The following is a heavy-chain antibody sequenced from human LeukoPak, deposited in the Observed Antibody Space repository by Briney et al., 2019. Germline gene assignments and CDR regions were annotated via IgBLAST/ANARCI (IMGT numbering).Heavy chain of an antibody. D-gene: IGHD1-26*01. J-gene: IGHJ4*02. V-gene: IGHV3-23*01. CDR2: ISGSGGST. CDR3: SKAVVGATPDPFDY. Sequence: GGSLRLSCAASGFTFSSYAMSWVRQAPGKGLEWVSAISGSGGSTYYADSVKRRFTISRNNSKNTMYREMNRLRAEDTAVYYCSKAVVGATPDPFDYWGQGPLVTVSS. CDR1: GFTFSSYA.